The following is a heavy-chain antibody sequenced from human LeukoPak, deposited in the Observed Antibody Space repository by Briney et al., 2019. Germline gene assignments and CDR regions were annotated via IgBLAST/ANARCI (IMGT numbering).Heavy chain of an antibody. CDR1: GGTFSSYA. V-gene: IGHV1-69*04. Sequence: GSSVKVSRKASGGTFSSYAISWVRQAPGQGLEWMGRIIPILGIANYAQKFQGRVTITADKSTSTAYMELSSLRSEDTAVYYCARDPLYCSGGSCYRTNWFDPWGQGTLVTVSS. CDR3: ARDPLYCSGGSCYRTNWFDP. CDR2: IIPILGIA. J-gene: IGHJ5*02. D-gene: IGHD2-15*01.